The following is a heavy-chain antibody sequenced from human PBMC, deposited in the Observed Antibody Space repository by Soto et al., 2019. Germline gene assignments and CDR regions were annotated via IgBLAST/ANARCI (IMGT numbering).Heavy chain of an antibody. CDR2: IDHSGST. CDR3: ARGGGYSDMDV. J-gene: IGHJ6*03. D-gene: IGHD2-15*01. CDR1: GGSFSGYY. V-gene: IGHV4-34*01. Sequence: PSETLSLTCAVCGGSFSGYYWSWIRQPPGKGLEWIGEIDHSGSTNYNPSLKSRVTISVDRSKNQFSLKLSSVTAADTAVYYCARGGGYSDMDVWDKGTTVTVSS.